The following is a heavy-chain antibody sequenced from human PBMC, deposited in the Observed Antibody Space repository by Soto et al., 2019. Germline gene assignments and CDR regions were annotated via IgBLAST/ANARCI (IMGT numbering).Heavy chain of an antibody. J-gene: IGHJ5*02. Sequence: QVQLVQSGPEARKPGASMKVSCKASGYTFADYDINWVRQAAGQGLEWMGWMNTHRGNSGWAQKFQGRVAFTRNISISTASMELSSLTSEDTAVYFCARGPLGYSTGSYAWFDPWGQGTLVSVAT. CDR1: GYTFADYD. D-gene: IGHD3-16*01. CDR2: MNTHRGNS. CDR3: ARGPLGYSTGSYAWFDP. V-gene: IGHV1-8*01.